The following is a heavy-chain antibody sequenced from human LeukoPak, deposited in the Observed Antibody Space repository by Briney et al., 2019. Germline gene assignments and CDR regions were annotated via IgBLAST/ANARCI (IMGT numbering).Heavy chain of an antibody. Sequence: GGSLRLSCAASGYTFSSYAMSWVRQAPGKGLHWVSVISGSGGSTYNADSVKGRFTISRDNSKNKLYLQMKSLRADDTAVYYCAKAPGYCSGGTCYDDWGQGSLVTVSS. V-gene: IGHV3-23*01. CDR1: GYTFSSYA. D-gene: IGHD2-15*01. CDR3: AKAPGYCSGGTCYDD. J-gene: IGHJ4*02. CDR2: ISGSGGST.